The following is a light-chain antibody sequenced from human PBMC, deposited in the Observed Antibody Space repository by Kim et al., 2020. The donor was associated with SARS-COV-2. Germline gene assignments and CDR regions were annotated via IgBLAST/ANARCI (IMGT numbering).Light chain of an antibody. CDR3: QSYYDNDWV. J-gene: IGLJ3*02. Sequence: NFMLTQSHSVSGTPGKTIIITCIRNSGSIASDFVQWFQQRPGSSPTTVIYEDHVRPSGVPDRFSGSVDSYSNSASLTISGLKPEDEADYYCQSYYDNDWVFGGGTQLSVL. V-gene: IGLV6-57*01. CDR2: EDH. CDR1: SGSIASDF.